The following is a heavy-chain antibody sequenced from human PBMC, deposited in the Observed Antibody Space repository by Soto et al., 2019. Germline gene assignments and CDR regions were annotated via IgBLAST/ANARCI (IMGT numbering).Heavy chain of an antibody. J-gene: IGHJ4*02. CDR2: ISAYNGNT. V-gene: IGHV1-18*01. CDR1: GYTFTSYG. Sequence: GASVKVSCKASGYTFTSYGISWVRQAPGQGLEWMGWISAYNGNTNYAQKLQGRVTMTTDTSTSTAYMELRSLRSDDTAVYYCARDGKPKYYDSSGYSDYWGQGTLVTVSS. CDR3: ARDGKPKYYDSSGYSDY. D-gene: IGHD3-22*01.